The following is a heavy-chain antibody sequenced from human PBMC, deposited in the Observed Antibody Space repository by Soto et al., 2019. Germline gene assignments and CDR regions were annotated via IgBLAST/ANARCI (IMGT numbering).Heavy chain of an antibody. J-gene: IGHJ4*02. CDR1: GFTFSNAW. CDR3: TTERGSYLFDY. D-gene: IGHD1-26*01. Sequence: GESLKISCAASGFTFSNAWMSWVRQAPGKGLEWVGRIKSKTDGGTTDYAAPVKGRFTISRDDSKNTLYLQMNSLKTEDTAVYYCTTERGSYLFDYWGQGTLVTVSS. V-gene: IGHV3-15*01. CDR2: IKSKTDGGTT.